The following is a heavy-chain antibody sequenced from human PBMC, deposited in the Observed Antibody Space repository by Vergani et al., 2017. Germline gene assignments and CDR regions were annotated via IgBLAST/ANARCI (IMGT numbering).Heavy chain of an antibody. CDR2: IYSGGSST. CDR1: GFTFSSYA. J-gene: IGHJ4*02. CDR3: ARDPRRIWSGYPPYYFDY. Sequence: EVQLLESGGGLVQPGGSLRLSCAASGFTFSSYAMSWVRQAPGKGLEWVSVIYSGGSSTYYADSVKGRFTISRENAKNSLYLQMNSLRAQDTAVYYCARDPRRIWSGYPPYYFDYWGQGTLVTVSS. D-gene: IGHD3-3*01. V-gene: IGHV3-23*03.